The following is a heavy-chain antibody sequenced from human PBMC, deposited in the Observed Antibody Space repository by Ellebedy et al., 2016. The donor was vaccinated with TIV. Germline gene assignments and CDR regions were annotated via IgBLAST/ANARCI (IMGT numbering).Heavy chain of an antibody. CDR1: GYTFTSYD. J-gene: IGHJ4*02. Sequence: AASVKVSCKASGYTFTSYDINWVRQATGQGLEWMGWMNPNSGNTGYAQKFQGRVTMTRNTSISTAYMELSSLRSEDTAVYYCARSVGYCSSTSCYYYFDYWGQGTLVTVSS. V-gene: IGHV1-8*01. D-gene: IGHD2-2*01. CDR3: ARSVGYCSSTSCYYYFDY. CDR2: MNPNSGNT.